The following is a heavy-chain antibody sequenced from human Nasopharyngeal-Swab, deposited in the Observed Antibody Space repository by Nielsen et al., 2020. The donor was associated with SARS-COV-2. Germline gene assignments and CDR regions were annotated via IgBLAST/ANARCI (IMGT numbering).Heavy chain of an antibody. CDR2: INPSGGST. CDR1: GYTFTSYY. V-gene: IGHV1-46*01. Sequence: ASVKVSCRASGYTFTSYYMHWVRQAPGQGLEWMGIINPSGGSTSYAQKFQGRVTMTRDTSTSTVYMELSSLRSEDTAVYYCARTYGSGSYMGVWGKGTTVTASS. J-gene: IGHJ6*03. D-gene: IGHD3-10*01. CDR3: ARTYGSGSYMGV.